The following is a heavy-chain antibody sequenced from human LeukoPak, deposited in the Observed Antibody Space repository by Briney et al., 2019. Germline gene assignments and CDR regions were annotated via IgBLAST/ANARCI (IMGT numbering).Heavy chain of an antibody. V-gene: IGHV3-49*04. Sequence: GGSLRLSCTASGFTFGDYAMSWVRQAPGKGLEWVGFIRSKAYGGKTEYAASVKGRFTISRDDSKSIAYLQMNSLNTEDTAVYYCTRGRWGGWYEYDFDSWGQGTLVTVSS. CDR3: TRGRWGGWYEYDFDS. D-gene: IGHD6-19*01. J-gene: IGHJ4*02. CDR1: GFTFGDYA. CDR2: IRSKAYGGKT.